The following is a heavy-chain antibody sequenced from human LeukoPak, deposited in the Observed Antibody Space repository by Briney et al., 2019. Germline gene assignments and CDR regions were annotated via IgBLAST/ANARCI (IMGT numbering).Heavy chain of an antibody. CDR1: GGSISSGSYY. V-gene: IGHV4-61*02. J-gene: IGHJ5*02. D-gene: IGHD6-6*01. CDR2: LYTSGST. Sequence: SETLSLTCTVSGGSISSGSYYWSWIRQPAGKGLEWIGRLYTSGSTNYNPSLKSRVTISVDTSKNQFSLKLSSVTAADTAVYYCARMGTEYSSSSWWFDPWGQGTLVTVSS. CDR3: ARMGTEYSSSSWWFDP.